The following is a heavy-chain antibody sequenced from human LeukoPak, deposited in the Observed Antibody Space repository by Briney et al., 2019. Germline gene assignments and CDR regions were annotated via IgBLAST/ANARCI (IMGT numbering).Heavy chain of an antibody. CDR1: GGSISDYY. V-gene: IGHV4-59*12. D-gene: IGHD4-23*01. CDR2: IYYSGST. CDR3: AREISLLLGGNPPYYFDY. J-gene: IGHJ4*02. Sequence: SETLSLTCTVSGGSISDYYWNWIRQPPGKGLEWIGSIYYSGSTYYNPSLKSRVTISVDTSKNQFSLKLSSVTAADTAVYYCAREISLLLGGNPPYYFDYWGQGTLVTVSS.